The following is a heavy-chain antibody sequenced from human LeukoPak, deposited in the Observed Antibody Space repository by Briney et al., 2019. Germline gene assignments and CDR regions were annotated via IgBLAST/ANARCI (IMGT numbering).Heavy chain of an antibody. CDR2: IKQDGSEK. CDR1: GFTFSSYW. CDR3: ARGETDTAMVPRGAFDI. Sequence: GGSLRLSSAASGFTFSSYWMSWVRQAPGKGLEWVANIKQDGSEKYYVDSVKGRFTICRDNAKNSLYLQMNSLRAEDTAVYYCARGETDTAMVPRGAFDIWGQGTMVTVSS. J-gene: IGHJ3*02. V-gene: IGHV3-7*01. D-gene: IGHD5-18*01.